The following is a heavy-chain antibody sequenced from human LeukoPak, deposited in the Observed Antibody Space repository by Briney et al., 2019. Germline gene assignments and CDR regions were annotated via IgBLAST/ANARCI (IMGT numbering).Heavy chain of an antibody. D-gene: IGHD3-22*01. V-gene: IGHV1-69*02. CDR3: ARGEYYYDSSGYSYGFDY. CDR2: IIPILGIA. CDR1: GGTFSSYT. J-gene: IGHJ4*02. Sequence: SVKVSCKASGGTFSSYTISWVRQAPGQGLEWMGRIIPILGIANYAQKFQGRVTITGDKSTSTAYMELSSLRSEDTAVYYCARGEYYYDSSGYSYGFDYWGRGTLVTVSS.